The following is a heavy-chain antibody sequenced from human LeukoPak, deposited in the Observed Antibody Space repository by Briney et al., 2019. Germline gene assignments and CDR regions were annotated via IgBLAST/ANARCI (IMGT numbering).Heavy chain of an antibody. CDR1: GFTFNSYG. J-gene: IGHJ6*03. CDR3: AKVLSGGRNYYYYYYMDV. D-gene: IGHD3-16*02. Sequence: GGSLRLSCVASGFTFNSYGMHWVRQAPGKGLEWVAFIRFDGSNKYYADSLKGRFTISRDNSKNTLYLQMNSLRAEDTAVYYCAKVLSGGRNYYYYYYMDVWGKGTTVTISS. V-gene: IGHV3-30*02. CDR2: IRFDGSNK.